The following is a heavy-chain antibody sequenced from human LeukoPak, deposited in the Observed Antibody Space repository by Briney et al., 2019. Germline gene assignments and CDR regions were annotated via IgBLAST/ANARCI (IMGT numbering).Heavy chain of an antibody. CDR2: ITTDGSTT. CDR1: GFTFRGYW. Sequence: GGSLRLSCAASGFTFRGYWMHWVRQPPGKGLVWVSRITTDGSTTNYADSVKGRFTISRDNAKNTVYLQMNSLRAEDTAVYYCARDYQYGMGVWGQGTTVTVSS. D-gene: IGHD2-2*01. J-gene: IGHJ6*02. V-gene: IGHV3-74*01. CDR3: ARDYQYGMGV.